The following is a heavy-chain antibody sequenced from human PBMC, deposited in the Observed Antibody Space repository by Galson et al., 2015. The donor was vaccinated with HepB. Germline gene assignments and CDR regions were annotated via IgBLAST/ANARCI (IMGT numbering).Heavy chain of an antibody. CDR2: MFPGDSYT. CDR1: GYSFTRYW. CDR3: ARHFSPEYSNSYYYFDY. J-gene: IGHJ4*02. D-gene: IGHD6-6*01. Sequence: QSGAEVKKPGESLRISCKTSGYSFTRYWIGWVRQMPGKGLEWMGIMFPGDSYTDYSPSFQGHVTISVDKSISTAYLQWSTLRASDTAMYYCARHFSPEYSNSYYYFDYWGQGTLVTVSS. V-gene: IGHV5-10-1*01.